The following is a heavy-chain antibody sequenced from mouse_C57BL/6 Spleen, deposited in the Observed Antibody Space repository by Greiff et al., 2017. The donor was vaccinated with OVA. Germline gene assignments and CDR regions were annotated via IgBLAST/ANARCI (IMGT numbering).Heavy chain of an antibody. Sequence: VQVVESGAELARPGASVKMSCKASGYTFTSYTMHWVKQRPGQGLEWIGYINPSSGYTKYNQKFKDKATLTADKSSSTAYMQLSSLTSEDSAVYYCARLGFDYWGQGTTLTVSS. CDR3: ARLGFDY. D-gene: IGHD4-1*01. J-gene: IGHJ2*01. CDR2: INPSSGYT. CDR1: GYTFTSYT. V-gene: IGHV1-4*01.